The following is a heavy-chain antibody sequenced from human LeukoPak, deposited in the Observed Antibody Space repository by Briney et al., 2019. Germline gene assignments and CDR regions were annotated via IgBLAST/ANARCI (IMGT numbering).Heavy chain of an antibody. CDR1: GFTFSSYW. CDR2: IKSDGST. Sequence: VGSLRLSCAASGFTFSSYWMHWVRQAPGKGLVWVSRIKSDGSTNYADSVKGRFTISRDNAKNTVSLQMNSLRTEDTGVYYCARAPSEIGGYYPEYFRHWGQGTLVTVSS. J-gene: IGHJ1*01. CDR3: ARAPSEIGGYYPEYFRH. V-gene: IGHV3-74*01. D-gene: IGHD3-22*01.